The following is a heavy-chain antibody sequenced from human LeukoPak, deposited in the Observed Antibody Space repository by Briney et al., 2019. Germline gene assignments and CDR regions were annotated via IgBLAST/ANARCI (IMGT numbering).Heavy chain of an antibody. Sequence: GGSLRLSCAASGFTFSDYYMSWIRQAPGKGLEWVSHISGSGSTKIYADSVKGRFTISRDNAKNSLYLQMNSLRAEDTAVYYCARAHYGSGTHGGYWGQGTLVTVSS. J-gene: IGHJ4*02. CDR3: ARAHYGSGTHGGY. CDR1: GFTFSDYY. V-gene: IGHV3-11*04. CDR2: ISGSGSTK. D-gene: IGHD3-10*01.